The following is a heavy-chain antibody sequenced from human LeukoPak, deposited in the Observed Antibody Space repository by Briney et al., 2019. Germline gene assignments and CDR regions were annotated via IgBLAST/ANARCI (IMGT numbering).Heavy chain of an antibody. CDR1: GFTFSSYS. CDR3: ARVGGGQQLVLLNYYMDV. D-gene: IGHD6-13*01. Sequence: GGSLRLSCAASGFTFSSYSMNWVRQAPGKGLEWVSSISSSSSYIYYADSVKGRFTISRDNAKNSLYLQMNSLRAEDTAVYYCARVGGGQQLVLLNYYMDVWGKGTTVTVS. V-gene: IGHV3-21*01. J-gene: IGHJ6*03. CDR2: ISSSSSYI.